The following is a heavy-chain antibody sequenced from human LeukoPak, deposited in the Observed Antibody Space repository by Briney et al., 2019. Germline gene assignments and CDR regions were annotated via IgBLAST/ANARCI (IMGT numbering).Heavy chain of an antibody. CDR3: ARDLYYYDSSGYYSEYFDY. V-gene: IGHV1-69*05. D-gene: IGHD3-22*01. Sequence: ASVRVSCMASGGTFISYAISWVRQAPGQGLEWMGRIIPIFGTANYAQKFQGRVTITTDESTSTAYMELSSLRSEDTAVYYCARDLYYYDSSGYYSEYFDYWGQGTLVTVSS. CDR1: GGTFISYA. J-gene: IGHJ4*02. CDR2: IIPIFGTA.